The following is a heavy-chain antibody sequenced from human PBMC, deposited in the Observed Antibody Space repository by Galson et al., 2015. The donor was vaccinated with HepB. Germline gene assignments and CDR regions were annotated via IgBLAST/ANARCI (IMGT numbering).Heavy chain of an antibody. D-gene: IGHD3-9*01. V-gene: IGHV3-30*18. J-gene: IGHJ6*02. CDR1: GFIFSNYS. Sequence: SGFIFSNYSIHWVRQAPGKGLQWVALISYDGSNKYYADSVRGRFTISRDNSKNTLYLQMNSLRAEDAAVYYCAKEGSPSHYNNAMDVWGQGTTVTVSS. CDR3: AKEGSPSHYNNAMDV. CDR2: ISYDGSNK.